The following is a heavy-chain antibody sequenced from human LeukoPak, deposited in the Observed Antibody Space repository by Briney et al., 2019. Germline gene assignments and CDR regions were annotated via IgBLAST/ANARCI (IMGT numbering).Heavy chain of an antibody. J-gene: IGHJ3*02. CDR1: GYTFISYG. CDR2: ISSYNGNT. CDR3: AREDYDILTGHDPFDI. Sequence: GASVKVSCEASGYTFISYGISWVRQAPGQGLEWMGWISSYNGNTHYAQKFQGRVTMTTDTSTSTAYMELRSLRSDDTAVYFCAREDYDILTGHDPFDIWGPGTMVTVSS. V-gene: IGHV1-18*04. D-gene: IGHD3-9*01.